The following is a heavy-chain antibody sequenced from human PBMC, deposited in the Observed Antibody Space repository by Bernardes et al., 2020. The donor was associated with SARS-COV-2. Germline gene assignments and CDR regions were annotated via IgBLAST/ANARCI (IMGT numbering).Heavy chain of an antibody. Sequence: SETLSLTCTVSGDSISNSNYYWGWIRQPPGKGLEWIGNIYYSGSTYYNPSLKSRLTMSVDTSKNQFSLKMSSVTAADTAVYYCGRLRYGGGGGCFFPPYLDSGGQGTLVTVSS. CDR1: GDSISNSNYY. V-gene: IGHV4-39*01. J-gene: IGHJ4*02. D-gene: IGHD2-21*01. CDR3: GRLRYGGGGGCFFPPYLDS. CDR2: IYYSGST.